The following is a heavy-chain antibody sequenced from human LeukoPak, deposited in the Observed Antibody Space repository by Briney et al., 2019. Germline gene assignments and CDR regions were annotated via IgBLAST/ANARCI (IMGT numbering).Heavy chain of an antibody. D-gene: IGHD5-24*01. J-gene: IGHJ5*02. CDR1: GGSISSYY. Sequence: SETLSLTCTVSGGSISSYYWSWIRQPPGKGLEWIGYIHYSGSTNYNPSLKGRVTISVATSKNQFSLKLSSVTAADTAVYYCAGFDSGNNGGWSAPWAREPLVPVP. CDR2: IHYSGST. V-gene: IGHV4-59*08. CDR3: AGFDSGNNGGWSAP.